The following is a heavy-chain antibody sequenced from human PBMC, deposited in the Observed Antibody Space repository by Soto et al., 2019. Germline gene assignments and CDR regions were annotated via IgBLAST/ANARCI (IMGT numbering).Heavy chain of an antibody. V-gene: IGHV1-69*01. CDR2: VTPIFDTA. Sequence: QVQLVQSGAEVKKPWSSVKVSCKASGGTFSSYSISWVRQAPGQGLEWMGGVTPIFDTAEYAQKFQGRVTFTADESTTPAYMELSSLSSEDTAVYYCARDRIVAVGTNAVDIWGQGTRVTVSS. J-gene: IGHJ3*02. D-gene: IGHD6-13*01. CDR3: ARDRIVAVGTNAVDI. CDR1: GGTFSSYS.